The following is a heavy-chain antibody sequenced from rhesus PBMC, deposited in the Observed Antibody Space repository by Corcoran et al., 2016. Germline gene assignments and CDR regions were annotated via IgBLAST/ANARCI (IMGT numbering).Heavy chain of an antibody. Sequence: QVQLQESGPGLVKPSETLSFTCTVAGGSISGYYSWSWIRQPPGKGLGWIGGIYGNRASTYYNPSRKSRVTISKDTSKNQFSLKLSSVTAADTAVYYCARPFDYWGQGVLVTVSS. CDR2: IYGNRAST. J-gene: IGHJ4*01. V-gene: IGHV4-143*01. CDR3: ARPFDY. CDR1: GGSISGYYS.